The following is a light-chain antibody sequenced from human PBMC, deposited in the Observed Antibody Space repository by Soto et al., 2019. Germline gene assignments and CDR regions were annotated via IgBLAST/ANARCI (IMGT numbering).Light chain of an antibody. V-gene: IGLV2-14*01. J-gene: IGLJ1*01. CDR2: EVT. CDR1: SSDVGGYIY. Sequence: QSALAQPASVSGSPGQSITIACTGTSSDVGGYIYVSWYQQHPGKAPKLMIYEVTNRPSGTSNRFSGSKSGNTASLTISGLQAEDEADYYCSSYTSSSTFVFGTGTKVTVL. CDR3: SSYTSSSTFV.